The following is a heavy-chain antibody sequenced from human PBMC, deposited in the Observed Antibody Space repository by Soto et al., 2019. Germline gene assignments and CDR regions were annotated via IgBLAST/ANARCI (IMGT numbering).Heavy chain of an antibody. Sequence: QAQLVQSGVEVKKAGASVKVSCKASGYSFTNYGITWVRQAPGQGFEWMGWISAYNGNTNYAQEFQGRVTMTTDGSTSTAYLELRSLRSDDTAVYYCARDRGVAPPVAGNTHYYYYMDVWGKGTTVTVSS. CDR1: GYSFTNYG. V-gene: IGHV1-18*01. D-gene: IGHD6-19*01. J-gene: IGHJ6*03. CDR2: ISAYNGNT. CDR3: ARDRGVAPPVAGNTHYYYYMDV.